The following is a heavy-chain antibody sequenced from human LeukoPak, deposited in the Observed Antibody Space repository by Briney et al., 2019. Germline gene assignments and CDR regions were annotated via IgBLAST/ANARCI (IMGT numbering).Heavy chain of an antibody. CDR1: GFTFSQAW. J-gene: IGHJ4*02. CDR2: ISRSSSYI. D-gene: IGHD4-17*01. Sequence: PGGSLRLSCAASGFTFSQAWMNWIRQAPGKGLEWVSSISRSSSYIYYADSVKGRFTISRDNAKNSLYLQMNSLRAEDTAVYYCARDGDTTVTTVYFDYWGQGTLVTVSS. V-gene: IGHV3-21*01. CDR3: ARDGDTTVTTVYFDY.